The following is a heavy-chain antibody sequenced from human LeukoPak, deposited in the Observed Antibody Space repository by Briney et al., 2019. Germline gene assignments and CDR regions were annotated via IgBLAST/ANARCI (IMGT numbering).Heavy chain of an antibody. CDR3: AGGGGWLIDY. CDR2: IKEDGGQK. J-gene: IGHJ4*02. V-gene: IGHV3-7*01. CDR1: AFTSSTYW. D-gene: IGHD6-19*01. Sequence: PGGSLRLSCTASAFTSSTYWMTWVRQAPGKGLEWVATIKEDGGQKYYVDSVKGRFTISRDNAKKSPYLQMNTLRVEDTAVYFCAGGGGWLIDYWGQGTLVTVSS.